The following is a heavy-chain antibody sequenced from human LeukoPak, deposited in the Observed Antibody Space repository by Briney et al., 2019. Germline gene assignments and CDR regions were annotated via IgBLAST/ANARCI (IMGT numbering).Heavy chain of an antibody. J-gene: IGHJ5*02. CDR1: GGSFSGYY. Sequence: SETLSLTCAVYGGSFSGYYWSWVRQPPGKGLEWIGEINHSGSTNYNPSLKSRVTISVDTYKNQFSLKLSSVTAADTAVYYCARGGCTMIGDNWFNPWGQGTLVTVSS. D-gene: IGHD3-22*01. CDR2: INHSGST. V-gene: IGHV4-34*01. CDR3: ARGGCTMIGDNWFNP.